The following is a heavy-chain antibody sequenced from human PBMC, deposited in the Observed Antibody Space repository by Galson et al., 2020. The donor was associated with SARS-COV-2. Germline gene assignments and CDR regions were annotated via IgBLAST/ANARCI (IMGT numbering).Heavy chain of an antibody. Sequence: SETLSLTCAVSSGSISRGGYSWSWLLQPPGKGLEWLGYIYYSGHTYYNPSLKGRLTISEDDSRSQFSLKLASVTAADTAVYYCATVEMATMNFNYWGQGTLVTVSS. D-gene: IGHD5-12*01. J-gene: IGHJ4*02. CDR3: ATVEMATMNFNY. CDR1: SGSISRGGYS. V-gene: IGHV4-30-2*01. CDR2: IYYSGHT.